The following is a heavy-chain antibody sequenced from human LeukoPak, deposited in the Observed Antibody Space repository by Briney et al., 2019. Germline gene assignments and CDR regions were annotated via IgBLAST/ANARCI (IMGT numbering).Heavy chain of an antibody. V-gene: IGHV1-46*01. CDR2: INPSGGST. J-gene: IGHJ4*02. D-gene: IGHD5-12*01. CDR3: ARGGGPDSGYDQYYLDY. CDR1: GYTFTSYY. Sequence: ASVKVSCKASGYTFTSYYMHWVRQAPGQGLEWMGIINPSGGSTSYAQKFQGRVTMTRDTSTSTVYMELSSLRSEDTVVYYCARGGGPDSGYDQYYLDYWGQGTLVTVSS.